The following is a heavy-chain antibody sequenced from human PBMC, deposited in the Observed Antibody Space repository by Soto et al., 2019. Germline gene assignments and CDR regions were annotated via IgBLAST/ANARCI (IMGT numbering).Heavy chain of an antibody. V-gene: IGHV2-5*02. Sequence: QITLKESGPSPVKPTQTLTVTCTFSGFSLSNSGVGVAWIRQPPGKALEWLALIYGDNDKRYSPSLKTRLTSTKYTSQTQVVPTMTTMHPVDTATYYCAHCTLHDYGDYDPGTSHVFDSWGQGTLVTVSS. CDR1: GFSLSNSGVG. CDR2: IYGDNDK. J-gene: IGHJ4*02. D-gene: IGHD4-17*01. CDR3: AHCTLHDYGDYDPGTSHVFDS.